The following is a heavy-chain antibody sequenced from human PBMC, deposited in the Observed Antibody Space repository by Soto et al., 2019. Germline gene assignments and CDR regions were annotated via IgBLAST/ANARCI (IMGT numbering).Heavy chain of an antibody. Sequence: PVGSLRLSCAASGFTFSSYGMHWVRQAPGKGLEWVAVIWYDGSNKYYADSVKGRFTISRDNSKNTLYLQMNSLRAEDTAVYYCARERESRQLLVPTRYYCYGMDVWGQGTTVTVSS. V-gene: IGHV3-33*01. CDR2: IWYDGSNK. CDR3: ARERESRQLLVPTRYYCYGMDV. J-gene: IGHJ6*02. D-gene: IGHD6-19*01. CDR1: GFTFSSYG.